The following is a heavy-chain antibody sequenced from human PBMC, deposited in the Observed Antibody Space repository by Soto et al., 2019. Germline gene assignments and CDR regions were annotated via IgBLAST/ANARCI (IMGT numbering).Heavy chain of an antibody. J-gene: IGHJ4*02. D-gene: IGHD6-13*01. CDR3: ARDLGQQQLVLNY. CDR1: GGTFSSYA. V-gene: IGHV1-69*13. Sequence: SVKVSCKASGGTFSSYAISWVRQAPGQGLEWMGGIIPIFGTANYAQKFQGRVTITADESTSTAYMELSSLRSEDTAVYYRARDLGQQQLVLNYWGQGTLVTVSS. CDR2: IIPIFGTA.